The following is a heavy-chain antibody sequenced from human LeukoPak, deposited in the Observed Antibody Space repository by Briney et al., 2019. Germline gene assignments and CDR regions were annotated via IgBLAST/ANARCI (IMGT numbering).Heavy chain of an antibody. V-gene: IGHV3-9*01. D-gene: IGHD3-10*01. J-gene: IGHJ3*01. CDR3: ASDSISINAFDA. Sequence: GGSPRLSCTASGFNFDDYAMHWVRQAPGKGLEWVSGISWNNGSIDYADSVKGRFTISRDSVKKSLYLQMNNLRPEDTAVYYCASDSISINAFDAWGQGTMVTVSS. CDR2: ISWNNGSI. CDR1: GFNFDDYA.